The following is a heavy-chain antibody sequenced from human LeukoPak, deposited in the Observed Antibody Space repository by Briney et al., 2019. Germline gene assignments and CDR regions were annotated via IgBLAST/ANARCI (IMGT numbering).Heavy chain of an antibody. CDR2: ILYDGSVK. J-gene: IGHJ4*02. Sequence: GGSLRLSCVASGFTLSSYAMHWVRQAPGKGPEWVALILYDGSVKYDADSVKGRFTISRDNSKNTLYLEMNNLRVEDTALYYCAAGYGSMDYWGQGTQVTVSS. V-gene: IGHV3-30*17. CDR3: AAGYGSMDY. CDR1: GFTLSSYA. D-gene: IGHD6-13*01.